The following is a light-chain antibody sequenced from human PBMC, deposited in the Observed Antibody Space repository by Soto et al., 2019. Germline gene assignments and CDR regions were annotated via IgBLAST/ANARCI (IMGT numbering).Light chain of an antibody. J-gene: IGKJ1*01. CDR2: LAS. V-gene: IGKV2-28*01. Sequence: DIVLTQSPLSLPVTPGEPASISCRSSQSLLNSNGYNYLDWYLQKPGQSPQLLIFLASNRASGVPDRFSGSGAGTDFTLKISRVEAADVGGYYCMPAQQTRTFGQGTKMEI. CDR3: MPAQQTRT. CDR1: QSLLNSNGYNY.